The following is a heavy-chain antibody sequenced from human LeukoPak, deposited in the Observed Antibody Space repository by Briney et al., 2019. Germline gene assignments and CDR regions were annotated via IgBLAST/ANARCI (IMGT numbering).Heavy chain of an antibody. J-gene: IGHJ5*02. V-gene: IGHV3-30*02. D-gene: IGHD3-22*01. Sequence: GGSLRLSCAASGFTFSSYGMHWVRQAPGKGLEWVAFIRFDGLNKYYADSVKGRFTISRDNSKNTLYLQMHSLRAEDTAVYYCAKRAPDNSGPNWFDPWGQGTLVTVSS. CDR3: AKRAPDNSGPNWFDP. CDR2: IRFDGLNK. CDR1: GFTFSSYG.